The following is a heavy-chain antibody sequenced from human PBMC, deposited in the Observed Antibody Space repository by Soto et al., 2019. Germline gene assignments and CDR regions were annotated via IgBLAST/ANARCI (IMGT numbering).Heavy chain of an antibody. D-gene: IGHD6-19*01. CDR3: ARMGIAVEEDWFDP. Sequence: GESLKISCKCSGYSFTSYWISWVRQMHGKGLEWMGRIDPSDSYTNYSPSFQGHVTISADKSISTAYLQWSSLKASDTAMYYCARMGIAVEEDWFDPWGQGTLVTVSS. CDR2: IDPSDSYT. V-gene: IGHV5-10-1*01. J-gene: IGHJ5*02. CDR1: GYSFTSYW.